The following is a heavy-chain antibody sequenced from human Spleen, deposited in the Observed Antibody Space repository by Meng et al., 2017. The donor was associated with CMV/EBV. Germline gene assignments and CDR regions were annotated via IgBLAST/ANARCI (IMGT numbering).Heavy chain of an antibody. Sequence: VQVVESGGGVVQPGGSLRLSCAASGFTFSNFGMHWIRQAPGKGLQWVAFILYDGSEEYYADSVRGRFTISRDNSKNTLYLQMNSLRAEDSAVYYCAKDQVLLWGQGTLVTVSS. D-gene: IGHD3-10*01. CDR1: GFTFSNFG. J-gene: IGHJ4*02. CDR2: ILYDGSEE. CDR3: AKDQVLL. V-gene: IGHV3-30*02.